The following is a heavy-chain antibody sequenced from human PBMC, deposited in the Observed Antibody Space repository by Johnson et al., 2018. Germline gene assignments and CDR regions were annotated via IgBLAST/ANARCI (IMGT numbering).Heavy chain of an antibody. J-gene: IGHJ1*01. CDR2: IWYDGSNT. V-gene: IGHV3-33*01. CDR1: GFTFSSYG. CDR3: ARLEYDATGYFQH. Sequence: QVQLLESGGGLVQPGGSLRLSCAASGFTFSSYGMHWVRQAPGKGLEWVAVIWYDGSNTYYADSVKGRFTISRDNSKNTLYLQVNSLRAEDTAVYYCARLEYDATGYFQHWGQGTLVTVSS. D-gene: IGHD3-3*01.